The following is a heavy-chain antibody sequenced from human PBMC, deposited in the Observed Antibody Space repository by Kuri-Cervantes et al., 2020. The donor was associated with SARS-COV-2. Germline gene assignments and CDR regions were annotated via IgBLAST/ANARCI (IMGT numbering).Heavy chain of an antibody. V-gene: IGHV1-46*01. Sequence: GESLKISCKASGYTFTSYYMHWVRQAPGQGLEWMGIINPSGGSTSYAQKLQGRVTMTTDTSTSTAYMELRSLRSDDTAVYYCARGGESITMIVVVIQPLDYWGQGTLVTVSS. CDR2: INPSGGST. D-gene: IGHD3-22*01. J-gene: IGHJ4*02. CDR3: ARGGESITMIVVVIQPLDY. CDR1: GYTFTSYY.